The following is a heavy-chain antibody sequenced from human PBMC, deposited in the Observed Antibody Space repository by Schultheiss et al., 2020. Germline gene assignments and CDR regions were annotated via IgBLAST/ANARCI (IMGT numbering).Heavy chain of an antibody. J-gene: IGHJ5*02. Sequence: SETLSLTCAVYGGSFSGYYWSWIRQPPGKGLEWIGEINHSGSTNYNPSLKSRVTISVDTSKNQFSLKLSSVTAADTAVYYCARDSSTFLAFGYNWFDPWGQGNRVKVSS. CDR3: ARDSSTFLAFGYNWFDP. D-gene: IGHD2/OR15-2a*01. CDR1: GGSFSGYY. CDR2: INHSGST. V-gene: IGHV4-34*01.